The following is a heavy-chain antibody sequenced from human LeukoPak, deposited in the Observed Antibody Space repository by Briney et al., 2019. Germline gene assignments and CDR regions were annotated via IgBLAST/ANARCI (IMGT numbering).Heavy chain of an antibody. CDR1: GGSISSYY. J-gene: IGHJ4*02. D-gene: IGHD1-26*01. CDR3: ARDRVLVGAGIDY. V-gene: IGHV4-59*01. CDR2: VYYNGNT. Sequence: SETLSLTCTVSGGSISSYYWSWIRQPPGKGLEWIGYVYYNGNTNYSPSLKSRVTISLDTSKNQFSLKLISVTAADTAVYYCARDRVLVGAGIDYWGQGTLVTVSS.